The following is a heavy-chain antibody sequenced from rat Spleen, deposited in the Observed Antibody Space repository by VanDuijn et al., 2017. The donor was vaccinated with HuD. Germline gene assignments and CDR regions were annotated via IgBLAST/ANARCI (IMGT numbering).Heavy chain of an antibody. Sequence: QVQLKESGPGLVQPSQTLSLTCTVSGFSLISNSVHWVRQPPGKGLEWMGGIWGDGSTDYNSALKSRLSISRDTSKNQVFLKMSSLQTDDTGTYYCTRDPPGSSGVMDVWGQGASVTVSS. CDR3: TRDPPGSSGVMDV. CDR2: IWGDGST. D-gene: IGHD5-1*01. J-gene: IGHJ4*01. CDR1: GFSLISNS. V-gene: IGHV2-1*01.